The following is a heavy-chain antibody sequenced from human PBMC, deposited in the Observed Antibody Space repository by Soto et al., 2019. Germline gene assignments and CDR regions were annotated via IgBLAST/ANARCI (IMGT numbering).Heavy chain of an antibody. J-gene: IGHJ4*02. D-gene: IGHD2-15*01. V-gene: IGHV3-9*01. CDR2: ISWNSNII. CDR1: GFTFDDYA. Sequence: EVQLVESGGGLVQPGRSLRLSCAASGFTFDDYAMHWVRRVPWKGLEWVSSISWNSNIIGYADSVKGRFTISRDNAKNSLYLQMNSLRPEDTALYYRPKGGPDGFCSGGRCYFDYWGQGTLVTVSS. CDR3: PKGGPDGFCSGGRCYFDY.